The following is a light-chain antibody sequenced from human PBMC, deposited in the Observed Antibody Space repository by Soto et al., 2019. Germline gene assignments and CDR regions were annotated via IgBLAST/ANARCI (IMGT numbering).Light chain of an antibody. CDR3: QQYNNLPRT. V-gene: IGKV3-15*01. J-gene: IGKJ1*01. CDR1: QSVSSN. CDR2: SAS. Sequence: EIVKTQSKATLSVSTGERATLSCRASQSVSSNLAWYQQKPGQAPRLLIYSASTRATGIPARFSGSGSGTEFTLTISSLQSEDFAVYYCQQYNNLPRTFGQGTKVDIK.